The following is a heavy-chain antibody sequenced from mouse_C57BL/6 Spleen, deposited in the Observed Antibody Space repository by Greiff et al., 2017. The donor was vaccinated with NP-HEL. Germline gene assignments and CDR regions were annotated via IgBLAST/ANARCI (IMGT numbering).Heavy chain of an antibody. CDR1: GYSITSGYY. CDR3: ASRRYGSSHFDY. D-gene: IGHD1-1*01. Sequence: EVQLVESGPGLVKPSQSLSLTCSVTGYSITSGYYWNWIRQFPGNKLEWMGYISYDGSNNYNPSLKNRIPITRDTSKNQFFLKLNSVTTEDTATYYCASRRYGSSHFDYWGQGTTLTVSS. V-gene: IGHV3-6*01. J-gene: IGHJ2*01. CDR2: ISYDGSN.